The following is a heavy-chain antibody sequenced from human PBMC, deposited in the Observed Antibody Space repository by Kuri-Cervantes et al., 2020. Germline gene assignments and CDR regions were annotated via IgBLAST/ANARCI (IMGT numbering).Heavy chain of an antibody. V-gene: IGHV3-23*01. Sequence: GGSLRLSCAASGFTFSSYWMSWVRQAPGKGLEWVSAISGSGGSTYYADSVKGRFTISRDNSKNTLYLQMNSLRAEDTAVYYCARGGKGMAYFDYWGQGTLVTVSS. CDR2: ISGSGGST. J-gene: IGHJ4*02. D-gene: IGHD1-14*01. CDR1: GFTFSSYW. CDR3: ARGGKGMAYFDY.